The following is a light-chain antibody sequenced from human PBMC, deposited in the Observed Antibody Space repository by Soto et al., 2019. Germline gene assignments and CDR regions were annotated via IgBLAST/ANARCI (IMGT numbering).Light chain of an antibody. V-gene: IGLV9-49*01. J-gene: IGLJ2*01. CDR1: SGYSNYK. CDR3: GADHGSGSNFVV. Sequence: QPVRTQPPSASASLGASVTLTCTLSSGYSNYKVDWYQQRPGKGPRFVMRVGTGGIVGSKGDGIPDRFSVLGSGLNRYLTIKNIQEEDESDYHCGADHGSGSNFVVFGGGTQLTVL. CDR2: VGTGGIVG.